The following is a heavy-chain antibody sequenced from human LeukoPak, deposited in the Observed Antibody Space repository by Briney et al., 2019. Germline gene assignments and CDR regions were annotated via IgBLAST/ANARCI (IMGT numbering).Heavy chain of an antibody. J-gene: IGHJ4*02. Sequence: ETSQTLSHTCAVYGGSFSGYYWSWIRQPPGKGLEWIGEINHSGSTNYNPSLKSRVTISVDTSKNQFSLKLSSVTAADTAVYYCARGGYDYVWGSYRLRSFDYWGQGTLVTVSS. CDR3: ARGGYDYVWGSYRLRSFDY. CDR2: INHSGST. V-gene: IGHV4-34*01. D-gene: IGHD3-16*02. CDR1: GGSFSGYY.